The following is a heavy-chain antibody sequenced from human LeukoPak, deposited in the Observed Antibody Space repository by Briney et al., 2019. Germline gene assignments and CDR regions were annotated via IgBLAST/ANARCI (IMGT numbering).Heavy chain of an antibody. CDR2: INHSGST. CDR3: AGGPHDYGDYSLGY. V-gene: IGHV4-34*01. D-gene: IGHD4-17*01. J-gene: IGHJ4*02. Sequence: SETLSLTCAVYGGSFSGYYWSWIRQPPGKGLEWVGEINHSGSTNYNPSLKSRVTISVDTSKNQFSLKLSSVTAADTAVYYCAGGPHDYGDYSLGYWGQGTLVTVSS. CDR1: GGSFSGYY.